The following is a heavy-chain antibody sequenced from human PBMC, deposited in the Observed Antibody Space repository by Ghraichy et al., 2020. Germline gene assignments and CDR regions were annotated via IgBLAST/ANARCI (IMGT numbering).Heavy chain of an antibody. V-gene: IGHV3-48*02. CDR3: ARDFLGDHPF. D-gene: IGHD2/OR15-2a*01. CDR2: ISHSSRYI. CDR1: GFSFSTSS. J-gene: IGHJ4*02. Sequence: GGSLRLSCAASGFSFSTSSMSWVRQSQEKGLAWVSYISHSSRYIYYADSVKGRFTISRDNAKNSLSLQMNSLRDEDTAVYYCARDFLGDHPFWGQGTPVTVSS.